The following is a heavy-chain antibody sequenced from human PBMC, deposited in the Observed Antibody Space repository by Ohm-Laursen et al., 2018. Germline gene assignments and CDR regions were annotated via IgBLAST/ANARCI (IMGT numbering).Heavy chain of an antibody. CDR2: IKEDGSAK. CDR1: GFTFSSYC. V-gene: IGHV3-7*01. J-gene: IGHJ4*02. Sequence: GSLRLSCTASGFTFSSYCMFWVRQAPGKGLEWVANIKEDGSAKNYVDSVKGRFTISRDNAKLSIYLEMNSLRAEDTAVYYCARDRGQRSGIDYWGQGTLVTVSS. D-gene: IGHD5-12*01. CDR3: ARDRGQRSGIDY.